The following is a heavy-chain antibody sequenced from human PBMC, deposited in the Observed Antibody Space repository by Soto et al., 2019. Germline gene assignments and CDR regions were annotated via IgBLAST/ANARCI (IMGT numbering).Heavy chain of an antibody. Sequence: GGSLRLSCAASGFTFSSYAMHWVRQAPGKGLEWVAVISYDGSNKYYADSVKGRFTISRDNSKNTLYLQMNSLRAEDTAVYYCARDARTITRPMYYFDYWGQGTLVTVSS. CDR3: ARDARTITRPMYYFDY. J-gene: IGHJ4*02. D-gene: IGHD5-12*01. CDR1: GFTFSSYA. V-gene: IGHV3-30-3*01. CDR2: ISYDGSNK.